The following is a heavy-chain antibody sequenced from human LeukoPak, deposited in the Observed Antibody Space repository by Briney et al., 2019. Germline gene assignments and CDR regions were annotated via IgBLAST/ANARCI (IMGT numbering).Heavy chain of an antibody. CDR1: GFTFSRYA. D-gene: IGHD5-18*01. CDR3: AKDGGYSYGYGNWFDP. CDR2: ISGSGGST. J-gene: IGHJ5*02. V-gene: IGHV3-23*01. Sequence: PGVSLRLSCAASGFTFSRYAMTWVRQAPGKGLEWVSAISGSGGSTYYADSVKGRFTISRDNSKNTLYLQMNSLRAEDTAVYYCAKDGGYSYGYGNWFDPWGQGTLVTVSS.